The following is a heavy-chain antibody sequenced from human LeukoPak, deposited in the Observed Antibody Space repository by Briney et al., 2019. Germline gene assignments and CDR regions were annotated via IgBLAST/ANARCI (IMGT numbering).Heavy chain of an antibody. J-gene: IGHJ4*02. CDR3: ARDLWFGELN. D-gene: IGHD3-10*01. CDR1: GGSISSGGYY. V-gene: IGHV3-53*01. CDR2: IYSGGST. Sequence: LSLTCTVSGGSISSGGYYWSWVRQAPGKGLEWVSVIYSGGSTYYADSVKGRFTISRDNSKNTLYLQMNSLRAEDTAVYYCARDLWFGELNWGQGTLVTVSS.